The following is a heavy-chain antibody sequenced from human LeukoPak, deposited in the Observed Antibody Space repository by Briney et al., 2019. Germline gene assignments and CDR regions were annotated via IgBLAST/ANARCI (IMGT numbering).Heavy chain of an antibody. CDR1: GFTFSSYA. V-gene: IGHV3-23*01. J-gene: IGHJ5*02. CDR2: ISGSGGST. D-gene: IGHD5-18*01. CDR3: AKGKAYNTDNWFDP. Sequence: QTGGSLRLSCAASGFTFSSYAMSWVRQAPGKGLEWVSAISGSGGSTYYADSVKGRFTISRDNSENTLYLQMNSLRAEDTAVYYCAKGKAYNTDNWFDPWGQGTLVTVSS.